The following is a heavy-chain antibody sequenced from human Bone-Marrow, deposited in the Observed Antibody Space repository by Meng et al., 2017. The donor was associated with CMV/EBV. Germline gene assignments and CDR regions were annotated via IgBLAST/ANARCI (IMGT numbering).Heavy chain of an antibody. CDR3: SAIGFTEWFSPHS. Sequence: GESLKISCTASGFTFSSYSMNWVRQAPGKGLEWVGFIRGKGYGWATEYVESVKGRFTISRDDSKNIAHLQMTNLKPEDTAVYFCSAIGFTEWFSPHSWGQGTLVTVSS. CDR1: GFTFSSYS. V-gene: IGHV3-49*04. J-gene: IGHJ4*02. CDR2: IRGKGYGWAT. D-gene: IGHD3-3*01.